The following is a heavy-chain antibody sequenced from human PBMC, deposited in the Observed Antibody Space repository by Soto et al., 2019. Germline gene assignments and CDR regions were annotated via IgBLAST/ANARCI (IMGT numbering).Heavy chain of an antibody. CDR3: AKDPSLRYFDWLSPPDDY. CDR1: GFTFSSYA. J-gene: IGHJ4*02. D-gene: IGHD3-9*01. V-gene: IGHV3-23*01. CDR2: ISGSGGST. Sequence: PGGSLRLSCAASGFTFSSYAMSWVRQAPGKGLEWVSAISGSGGSTYYADSVKGRFTVSRDNSKNTLYLQMNSLRAEDTAVYYCAKDPSLRYFDWLSPPDDYWGQGTLVTVS.